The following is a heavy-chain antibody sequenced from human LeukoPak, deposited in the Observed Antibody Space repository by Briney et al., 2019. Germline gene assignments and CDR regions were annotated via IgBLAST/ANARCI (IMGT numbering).Heavy chain of an antibody. CDR3: TRVRYGSGTADY. CDR1: GGSITGFY. J-gene: IGHJ4*02. V-gene: IGHV4-4*09. Sequence: SETLSLTCNVSGGSITGFYWSWIRQPPGKGLEWIGYIYFSGTTNYNPSLKSRVTMSVDTSKNQFSLSLSSATAADTAVYYCTRVRYGSGTADYWGQGTLVSVSS. CDR2: IYFSGTT. D-gene: IGHD3-10*01.